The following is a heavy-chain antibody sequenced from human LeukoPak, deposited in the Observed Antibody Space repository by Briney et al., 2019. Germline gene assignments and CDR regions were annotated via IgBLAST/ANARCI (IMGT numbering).Heavy chain of an antibody. CDR1: GYTSTANH. J-gene: IGHJ3*02. CDR3: ARELGINAFDI. V-gene: IGHV1-2*02. Sequence: GASVKVSCKASGYTSTANHLYWVRQAPGQGLEFMGWFDPNSGGTNYAQKFQDRVTMTRDTSISTAYMELGRLTSDDTAIYYCARELGINAFDIWGQGTMVTVSS. D-gene: IGHD7-27*01. CDR2: FDPNSGGT.